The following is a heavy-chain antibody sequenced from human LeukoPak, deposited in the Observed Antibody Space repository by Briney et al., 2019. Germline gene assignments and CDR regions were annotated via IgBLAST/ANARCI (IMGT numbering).Heavy chain of an antibody. Sequence: GGSLRLSCVASGFTFSNYWMIWVRQAGGEGRGWVANIKQDGSENNYVDSVKGRFTIPRHNRKNPLYLQMNSLRADDTAVYDCARDPYCGDGDYWGQGTLVTVSS. V-gene: IGHV3-7*03. J-gene: IGHJ4*02. D-gene: IGHD4-17*01. CDR3: ARDPYCGDGDY. CDR2: IKQDGSEN. CDR1: GFTFSNYW.